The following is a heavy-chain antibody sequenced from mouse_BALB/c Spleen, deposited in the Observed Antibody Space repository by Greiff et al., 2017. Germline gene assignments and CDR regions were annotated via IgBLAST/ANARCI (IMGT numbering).Heavy chain of an antibody. Sequence: VQLQQSGAELARPGASVKMSCKASGYTFTSYTMHWVKQRPGQGLEWIGYINPSSGYTNYNQKFKDKATLTADKSSSTAYMQLSSLTSEDSAVYYCARILGDYYGSSYYWYFDVWGAGTTVTVSS. CDR3: ARILGDYYGSSYYWYFDV. D-gene: IGHD1-1*01. V-gene: IGHV1-4*01. CDR2: INPSSGYT. CDR1: GYTFTSYT. J-gene: IGHJ1*01.